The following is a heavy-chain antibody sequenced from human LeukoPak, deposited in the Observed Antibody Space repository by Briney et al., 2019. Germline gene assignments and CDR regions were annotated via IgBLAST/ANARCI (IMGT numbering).Heavy chain of an antibody. Sequence: PGGSLRLSCAASGFTFDDYAMHWVRQAPGKGLEWVSGISWNSGSIGYADSVKGRFTISRDNAKNSLYLQMNSLRAEDTALYYCAATYYYGSGSPWGQGTLVTVSS. CDR2: ISWNSGSI. J-gene: IGHJ5*02. V-gene: IGHV3-9*01. CDR3: AATYYYGSGSP. CDR1: GFTFDDYA. D-gene: IGHD3-10*01.